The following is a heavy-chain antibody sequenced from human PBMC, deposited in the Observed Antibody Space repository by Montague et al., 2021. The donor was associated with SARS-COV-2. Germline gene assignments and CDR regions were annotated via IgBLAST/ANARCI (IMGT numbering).Heavy chain of an antibody. Sequence: TLSLTRTVSGGSISSSSYYWGWIRQPQGKGLEWNGEINHSGSXXXNXXXKSXVTISVDTSKNQFSLQLSSVTAADTAVYYCARGSRQWLVRPPHYYYFDYWGRGTLVTVSS. D-gene: IGHD6-19*01. CDR2: INHSGSX. V-gene: IGHV4-39*07. J-gene: IGHJ4*02. CDR3: ARGSRQWLVRPPHYYYFDY. CDR1: GGSISSSSYY.